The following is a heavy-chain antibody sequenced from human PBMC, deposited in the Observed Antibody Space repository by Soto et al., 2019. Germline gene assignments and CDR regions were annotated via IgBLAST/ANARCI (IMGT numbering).Heavy chain of an antibody. CDR2: ISGSGSTT. CDR1: GFTFSSYA. V-gene: IGHV3-23*01. J-gene: IGHJ4*02. D-gene: IGHD6-19*01. Sequence: EVELLESGGGLVQPGGSRRLSCAASGFTFSSYAMSWVRQAPGKGLEWVSVISGSGSTTNYADSVKGRFTISRDNSKNKLYLQMNSLRAEDTAVYYCAKVGQWLILDYWGQGTLVTVSS. CDR3: AKVGQWLILDY.